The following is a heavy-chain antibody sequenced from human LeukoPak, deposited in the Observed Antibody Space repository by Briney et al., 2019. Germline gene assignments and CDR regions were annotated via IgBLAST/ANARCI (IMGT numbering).Heavy chain of an antibody. Sequence: PSETLSLTCTVSGGSISSYYWSWIRQPPGKGLEWIGYIYYSGSTNYNPSLKSRVTISVDTSKNQFSLKLSSVTAADTAVYYCARLHYGSGSYYSNWFGPWGQGTLVTVSS. V-gene: IGHV4-59*08. CDR3: ARLHYGSGSYYSNWFGP. D-gene: IGHD3-10*01. J-gene: IGHJ5*02. CDR2: IYYSGST. CDR1: GGSISSYY.